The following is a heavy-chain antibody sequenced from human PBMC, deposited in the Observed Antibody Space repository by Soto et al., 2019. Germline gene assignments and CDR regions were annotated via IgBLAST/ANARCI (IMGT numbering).Heavy chain of an antibody. CDR2: ISGSAENT. CDR3: AKGSRGLYCSGGRCYYYYGMDV. D-gene: IGHD2-15*01. J-gene: IGHJ6*02. CDR1: GFAFRSYG. V-gene: IGHV3-23*01. Sequence: GGSLRLSCAASGFAFRSYGMTWVRQSPGKGLEWVSSISGSAENTYYADSVKGRFTISRDNSKNTLYLQANSLRADDTAIYYCAKGSRGLYCSGGRCYYYYGMDVWGQGTTVTVSS.